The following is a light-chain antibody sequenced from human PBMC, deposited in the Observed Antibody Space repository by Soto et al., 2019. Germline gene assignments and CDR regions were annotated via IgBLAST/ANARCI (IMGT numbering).Light chain of an antibody. V-gene: IGKV3-11*01. CDR2: DAS. CDR1: QSVSRT. Sequence: EAVLTQSPATLSLSPGERANLSCRTSQSVSRTLAWYQQKSGQAPRLLIYDASNRATGIPTRFSGSGSGTDFTLTISSLEPEDFAVYYCQQRYNWPQTFGQGTKVEIK. CDR3: QQRYNWPQT. J-gene: IGKJ1*01.